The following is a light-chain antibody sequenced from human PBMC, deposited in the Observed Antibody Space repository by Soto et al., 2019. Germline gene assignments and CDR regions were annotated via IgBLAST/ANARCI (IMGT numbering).Light chain of an antibody. Sequence: QSVLTQPHSASGTPGQGVTISCSGSSSNIGTSSVHWFQQLPGTAPKLLISTTNQRPSGVPERFSGSKSGTSASLAISGLQSEDEADYYCGAWDTSSTPFYVFGTGTKVTVL. V-gene: IGLV1-44*01. CDR3: GAWDTSSTPFYV. CDR1: SSNIGTSS. J-gene: IGLJ1*01. CDR2: TTN.